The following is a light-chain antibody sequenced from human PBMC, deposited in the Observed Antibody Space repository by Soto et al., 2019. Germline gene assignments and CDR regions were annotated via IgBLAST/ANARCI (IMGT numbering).Light chain of an antibody. CDR2: DAS. J-gene: IGKJ4*01. CDR1: QSVTTY. CDR3: QLRSPWPLT. V-gene: IGKV3-11*01. Sequence: EIVLTQSPATLSLSPGERATLSCRASQSVTTYLAWYQQKPGQAPRLLMYDASIRATGIPARFSGSGSGTDSTLTISSIQPIDFAVYYYQLRSPWPLTFGGGTNVEIK.